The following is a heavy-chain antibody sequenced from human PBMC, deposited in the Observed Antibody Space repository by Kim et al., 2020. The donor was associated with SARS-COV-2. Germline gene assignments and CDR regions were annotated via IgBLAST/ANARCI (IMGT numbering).Heavy chain of an antibody. V-gene: IGHV3-30*03. CDR1: GFTFSSYG. D-gene: IGHD3-22*01. CDR3: AINYYDSSGYFPADYYY. J-gene: IGHJ6*01. Sequence: GGSLRLSCAASGFTFSSYGMHWVRQAPGKGLEWVAVISYDGSNKYYADSVKGRFTISRDNSKNTLYLQMNSLRAVDTAVYYCAINYYDSSGYFPADYYY. CDR2: ISYDGSNK.